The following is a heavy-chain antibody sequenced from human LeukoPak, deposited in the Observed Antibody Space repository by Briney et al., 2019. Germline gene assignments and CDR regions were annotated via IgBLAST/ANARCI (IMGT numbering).Heavy chain of an antibody. V-gene: IGHV3-11*01. D-gene: IGHD3-22*01. CDR1: GFTFSDYY. J-gene: IGHJ4*02. Sequence: SLRLSCAASGFTFSDYYMSWIRQAPGKGLEWVSYISSSGSTIYYADSVKGRFTISSDNAKNSLYLQMNSLRAEDTAVYYCARARYSHYDSSGYYFDYWGQGTLVTVSS. CDR2: ISSSGSTI. CDR3: ARARYSHYDSSGYYFDY.